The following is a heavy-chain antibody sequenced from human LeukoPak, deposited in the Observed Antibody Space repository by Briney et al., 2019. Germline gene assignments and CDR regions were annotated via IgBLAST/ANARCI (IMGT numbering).Heavy chain of an antibody. J-gene: IGHJ5*02. D-gene: IGHD5-24*01. CDR2: IYYSGST. CDR1: GGSISSSSYY. CDR3: ARGNGYSGWFDP. V-gene: IGHV4-39*07. Sequence: SETLSLTCTVSGGSISSSSYYWGWIRQPPGKGLEWIGSIYYSGSTYYNPSLKSRVTISVDTSKNQFSLKLSSVTAADTAVYYCARGNGYSGWFDPWGQGTLVTVSS.